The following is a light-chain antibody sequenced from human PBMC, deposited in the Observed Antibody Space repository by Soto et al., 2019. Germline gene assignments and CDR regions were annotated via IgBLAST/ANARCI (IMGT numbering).Light chain of an antibody. V-gene: IGLV1-47*01. Sequence: QSVLTQPPSASGTPGQRVTISCSGSSSNIGSNYVYWYQQLPGTAPKLLFYRNNQRPSGVPDRFSGSKSGTSSSLTISGLRSEDEADYYCAAWDDSRRKVFGGGTKLTVL. CDR3: AAWDDSRRKV. CDR2: RNN. CDR1: SSNIGSNY. J-gene: IGLJ2*01.